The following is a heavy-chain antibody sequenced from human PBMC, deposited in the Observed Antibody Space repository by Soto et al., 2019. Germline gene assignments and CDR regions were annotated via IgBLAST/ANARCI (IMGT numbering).Heavy chain of an antibody. CDR2: IWYDGSNK. V-gene: IGHV3-33*01. D-gene: IGHD3-10*01. Sequence: GGSLRLSCAASGFTFSSYGMHWVRQAPGKGLEWVAVIWYDGSNKYYADSVKGRFTISRDNSKNTLYLQMNSLRAEDTAVYYCARDKPLLWFGELLSDAFDIWGQGTMVTVSS. CDR1: GFTFSSYG. CDR3: ARDKPLLWFGELLSDAFDI. J-gene: IGHJ3*02.